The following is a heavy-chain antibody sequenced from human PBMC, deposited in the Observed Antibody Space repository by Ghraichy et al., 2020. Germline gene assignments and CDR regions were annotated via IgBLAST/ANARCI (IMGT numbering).Heavy chain of an antibody. V-gene: IGHV4-59*08. D-gene: IGHD1-26*01. J-gene: IGHJ4*02. Sequence: SETLSLTCTVSGYSFSDFYWSWLRQPPGKGLEWIGHVSSTGNAKYSPALKSRVNISMDTSKNQFFLRLISVPATDTAMPYCARQGVNNLGALTLSLNYFESGGKGTLATVAS. CDR1: GYSFSDFY. CDR2: VSSTGNA. CDR3: ARQGVNNLGALTLSLNYFES.